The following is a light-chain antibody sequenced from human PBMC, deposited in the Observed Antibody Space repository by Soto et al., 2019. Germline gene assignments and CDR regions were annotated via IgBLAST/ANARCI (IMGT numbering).Light chain of an antibody. CDR2: DAS. CDR3: QQFNNYPVT. CDR1: QGISGA. Sequence: AIQLTHSPSSLSASVGDRVTITCRASQGISGALAWYQQKPGKAPKLLIYDASSLESGVPLRFSGSGSGTDFTLTIRSLQTEELASYDCQQFNNYPVTFGQWKRREIK. V-gene: IGKV1D-13*01. J-gene: IGKJ5*01.